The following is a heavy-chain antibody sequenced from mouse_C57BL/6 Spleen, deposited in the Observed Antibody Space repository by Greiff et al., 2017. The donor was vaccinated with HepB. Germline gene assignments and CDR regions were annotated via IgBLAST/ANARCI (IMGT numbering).Heavy chain of an antibody. Sequence: DVQLQESGPELVKPGASVKISCKASGYSFTGYYMNWVKQSPEKGLEWIGEINPSTGGTTYNQKFKAKATLTVDKSSSTAYMQLKSLTSEDSAVYYCARWEYDAGDYYAMDYWGQGTTLTVSS. J-gene: IGHJ4*01. V-gene: IGHV1-42*01. CDR1: GYSFTGYY. D-gene: IGHD2-14*01. CDR2: INPSTGGT. CDR3: ARWEYDAGDYYAMDY.